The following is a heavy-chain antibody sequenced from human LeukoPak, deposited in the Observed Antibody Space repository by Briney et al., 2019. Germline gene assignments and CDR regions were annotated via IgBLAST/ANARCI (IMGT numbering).Heavy chain of an antibody. D-gene: IGHD3-10*02. Sequence: GGSLRLSCAASGFTFSSYEMNRVRQAPGQGLEWVSYIRGSGSTIYSADSVKRRFTNSRDNAKNSLYLQMNSLRAEDTAVYYCAELGITMIGGVWGKGTTVTISS. CDR2: IRGSGSTI. J-gene: IGHJ6*04. V-gene: IGHV3-48*03. CDR1: GFTFSSYE. CDR3: AELGITMIGGV.